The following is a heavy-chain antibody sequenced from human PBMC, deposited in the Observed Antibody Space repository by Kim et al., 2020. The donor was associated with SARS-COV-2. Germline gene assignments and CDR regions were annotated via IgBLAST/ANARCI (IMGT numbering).Heavy chain of an antibody. CDR2: IYYSGRT. CDR3: ARAYYYDSSDYYYGMDV. Sequence: SETLSLTCTVSGGSISSGGYYWSWIRQHPGKGLEWIGYIYYSGRTYYNPSIKSRVTISVDTSKNQFSLKLSSVTAAAPAVYYCARAYYYDSSDYYYGMDVWGQGTPVTVSS. V-gene: IGHV4-31*03. J-gene: IGHJ6*02. CDR1: GGSISSGGYY. D-gene: IGHD3-22*01.